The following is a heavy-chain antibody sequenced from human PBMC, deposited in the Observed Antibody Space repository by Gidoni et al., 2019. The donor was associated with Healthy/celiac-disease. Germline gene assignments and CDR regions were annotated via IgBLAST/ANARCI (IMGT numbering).Heavy chain of an antibody. CDR2: IFSGGST. J-gene: IGHJ6*02. Sequence: VQFVETGRGLIQHGGSLRTSCPAPGFTARSKHISWVSQAPGKGLEWVSVIFSGGSTYYTDYVKSRFTISRDKSKNTLYLQMNNLRAEDTAVYYCAREIGSSGGSLGYYYYGMDVWGQGTTVTVSS. CDR3: AREIGSSGGSLGYYYYGMDV. CDR1: GFTARSKH. D-gene: IGHD3-10*01. V-gene: IGHV3-53*02.